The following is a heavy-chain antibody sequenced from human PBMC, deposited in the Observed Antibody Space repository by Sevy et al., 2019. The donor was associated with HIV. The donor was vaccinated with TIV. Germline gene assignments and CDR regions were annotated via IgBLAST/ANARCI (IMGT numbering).Heavy chain of an antibody. D-gene: IGHD2-21*02. CDR2: IYYSGST. J-gene: IGHJ3*02. Sequence: SETLSLTCTVSGGSVSSGSYYWSWIRQPPGKRREWIGYIYYSGSTNYNPSLKSRVTISVDTSKNQFSLKLSSVTAADTAVYYCARAPYCGGDCYLRAFDIWGQGTMVTVSS. CDR3: ARAPYCGGDCYLRAFDI. CDR1: GGSVSSGSYY. V-gene: IGHV4-61*01.